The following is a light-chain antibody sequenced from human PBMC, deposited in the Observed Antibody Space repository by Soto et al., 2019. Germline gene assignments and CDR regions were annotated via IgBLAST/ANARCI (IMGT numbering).Light chain of an antibody. Sequence: QSVVTQPPSASGTPGQRVTISCSGSSSNVGSNTVDWYQLLPGTAPKLLIYHNNQRPSGVPDRLSGSKSGTSASLAISGLQSEDEADYYCAVWDDTLKAVVFGGGTKLTAL. V-gene: IGLV1-44*01. CDR1: SSNVGSNT. CDR3: AVWDDTLKAVV. CDR2: HNN. J-gene: IGLJ2*01.